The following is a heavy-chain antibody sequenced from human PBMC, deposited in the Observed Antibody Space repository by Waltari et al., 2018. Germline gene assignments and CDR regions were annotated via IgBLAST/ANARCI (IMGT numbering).Heavy chain of an antibody. CDR2: ISGSGGST. CDR1: GFTFSRYA. V-gene: IGHV3-23*01. D-gene: IGHD6-6*01. Sequence: EVQLLESGGGLVQPGGSLRLSCAASGFTFSRYAMSGVRPAPGKGLEWVSAISGSGGSTYYADSVKGRFTISRDNSKNTLYLQMNSLRAEDTAVYYCAKALGYSSSFPFDYWGQGTLVTVSS. CDR3: AKALGYSSSFPFDY. J-gene: IGHJ4*02.